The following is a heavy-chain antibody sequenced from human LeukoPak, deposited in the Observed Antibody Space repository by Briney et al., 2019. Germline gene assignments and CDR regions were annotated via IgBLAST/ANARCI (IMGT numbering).Heavy chain of an antibody. Sequence: GESLKISCGASGYGFTIYWIGWVRKMPGKGLEWMGIINPGDSDTRYSPSFQGQVTISVDKSISTAYLQWSSLKASDTAIYYCARQAAGVSFDYWGQGTLVTVSS. J-gene: IGHJ4*02. D-gene: IGHD6-13*01. V-gene: IGHV5-51*01. CDR3: ARQAAGVSFDY. CDR1: GYGFTIYW. CDR2: INPGDSDT.